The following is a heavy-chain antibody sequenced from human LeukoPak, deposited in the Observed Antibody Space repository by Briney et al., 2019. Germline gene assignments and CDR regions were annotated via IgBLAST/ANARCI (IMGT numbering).Heavy chain of an antibody. CDR1: GFTLSSYG. CDR2: ICYDGSNK. Sequence: GGSLRLSCAASGFTLSSYGMHCVRQAPGKGLEWGAVICYDGSNKYYADSVKGRFTISRDNSKNTLYLQMNSLRAEDTAVYYCARRAVDDFDYWGQRTLGTVS. D-gene: IGHD6-19*01. CDR3: ARRAVDDFDY. J-gene: IGHJ4*02. V-gene: IGHV3-33*01.